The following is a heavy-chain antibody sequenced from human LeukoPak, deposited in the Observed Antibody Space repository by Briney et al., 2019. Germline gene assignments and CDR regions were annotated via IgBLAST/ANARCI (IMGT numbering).Heavy chain of an antibody. D-gene: IGHD6-19*01. CDR3: ARARRAVADYFDY. Sequence: PSETLSLTCTVADGSISSYYWNWIRQPPGKGLEWIGYIYFSGSTNYNPSLKSRVTISIDTSKNQFSLKLSSVTAADTAVYYCARARRAVADYFDYWGQGTLATVSS. V-gene: IGHV4-59*01. CDR1: DGSISSYY. J-gene: IGHJ4*02. CDR2: IYFSGST.